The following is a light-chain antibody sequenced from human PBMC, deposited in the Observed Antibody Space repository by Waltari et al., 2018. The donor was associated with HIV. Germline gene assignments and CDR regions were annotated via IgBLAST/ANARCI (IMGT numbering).Light chain of an antibody. J-gene: IGKJ2*01. CDR2: TAS. V-gene: IGKV1-17*01. Sequence: DIQMTQSPSSLSASVGDRVTITCRTSQDIRNDLGLYQQKPGKAPKRLIYTASTLQSGVPSRFSGSGSGTEFTLTISSLQPEDFATYYCLQHNNYPSFGQGTKLEIK. CDR3: LQHNNYPS. CDR1: QDIRND.